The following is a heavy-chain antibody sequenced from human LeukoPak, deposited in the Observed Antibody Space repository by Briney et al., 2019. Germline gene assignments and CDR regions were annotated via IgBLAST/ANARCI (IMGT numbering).Heavy chain of an antibody. CDR2: ISTDGSST. D-gene: IGHD4-11*01. CDR3: AKDPGYSNYSADC. J-gene: IGHJ4*02. Sequence: GGSLGLSCAASGFRFSNYWIHWVRQAPGEGLVWVSRISTDGSSTNYADSVKGRFTISRDNAKNTVFLQMSTLRAEDTAVYYGAKDPGYSNYSADCWGQGTLVTVSS. V-gene: IGHV3-74*01. CDR1: GFRFSNYW.